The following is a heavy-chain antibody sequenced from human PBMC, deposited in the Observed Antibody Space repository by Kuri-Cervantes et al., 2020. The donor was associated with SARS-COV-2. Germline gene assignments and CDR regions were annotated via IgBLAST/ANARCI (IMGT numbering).Heavy chain of an antibody. CDR2: VYYSGST. CDR1: GGSISSQSYY. D-gene: IGHD6-6*01. J-gene: IGHJ4*02. CDR3: ARQGGYSSSSLDY. V-gene: IGHV4-39*01. Sequence: GSLRLSCTVSGGSISSQSYYWGWIRQPPGKGLEWIGSVYYSGSTYYNPSLKSRVTISLDTSKNQFSLKLSSVTAADTAVYYCARQGGYSSSSLDYWGQGTLVTVSS.